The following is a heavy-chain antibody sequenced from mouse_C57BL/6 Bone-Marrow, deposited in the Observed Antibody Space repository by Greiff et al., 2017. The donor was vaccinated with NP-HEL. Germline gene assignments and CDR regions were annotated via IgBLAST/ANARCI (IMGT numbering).Heavy chain of an antibody. CDR3: ASSYYYGSGYGYFDV. V-gene: IGHV1-81*01. J-gene: IGHJ1*03. Sequence: QVQLQQSGAELARPGASVKLSCKASGYTFTSYGISWVKQRTGQGLEWIGEIYPRSGNTYYNEKFKGKATLTADKSYSTAYMELRSLTSEDSAVYFCASSYYYGSGYGYFDVWGTGTTVTVSS. D-gene: IGHD1-1*01. CDR2: IYPRSGNT. CDR1: GYTFTSYG.